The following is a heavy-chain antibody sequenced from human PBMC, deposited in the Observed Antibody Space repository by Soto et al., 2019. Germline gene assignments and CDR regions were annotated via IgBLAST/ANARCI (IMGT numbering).Heavy chain of an antibody. V-gene: IGHV1-18*01. CDR3: ARGRSTWDF. CDR1: GYMFTSYG. Sequence: QVRLVQSGAAVKKPGASVKVSCKASGYMFTSYGISWVRQDPGQGLEWMGWINGFNGKTNYAQNLQGRVTMTTDTSTNTADMEVRSLRADDTALYYCARGRSTWDFWGQGTLVTVSS. J-gene: IGHJ4*02. CDR2: INGFNGKT. D-gene: IGHD2-2*01.